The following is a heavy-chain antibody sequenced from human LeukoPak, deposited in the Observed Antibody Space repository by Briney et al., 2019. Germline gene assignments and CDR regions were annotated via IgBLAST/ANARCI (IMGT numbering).Heavy chain of an antibody. CDR2: IYYDGST. D-gene: IGHD2-2*02. Sequence: SETLSLTCTVSGGSMSNYWWNWIRQPPGKGLEWIGYIYYDGSTYYNPALNSRVTISIDTSKSQFSLKLNSVTAADTAVYYCARRLCSSLTCNIGPSGNWLDPWGQGTLVTVSS. CDR3: ARRLCSSLTCNIGPSGNWLDP. J-gene: IGHJ5*02. CDR1: GGSMSNYW. V-gene: IGHV4-59*08.